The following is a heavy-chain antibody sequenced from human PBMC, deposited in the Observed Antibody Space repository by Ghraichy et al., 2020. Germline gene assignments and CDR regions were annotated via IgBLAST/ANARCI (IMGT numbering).Heavy chain of an antibody. D-gene: IGHD3-22*01. Sequence: ETLSLTCTVSGGSISSYYWSWIRQPPGKGLEWIGYIYYSGSTNYNPSLKSRVTISVDTSKNQFSLKLSSVTAADTAVYYCARWDRSSGYYWAFDIWGQGTMVTVSS. CDR2: IYYSGST. V-gene: IGHV4-59*01. CDR3: ARWDRSSGYYWAFDI. J-gene: IGHJ3*02. CDR1: GGSISSYY.